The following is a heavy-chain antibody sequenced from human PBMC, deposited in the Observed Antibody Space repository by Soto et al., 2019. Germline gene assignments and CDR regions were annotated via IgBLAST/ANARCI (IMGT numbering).Heavy chain of an antibody. CDR2: TSTSSTTK. CDR1: GFSFSAYS. V-gene: IGHV3-48*02. CDR3: AGSYSSGNWYFDY. J-gene: IGHJ4*02. Sequence: GGSLRLSCAASGFSFSAYSMNWVRQAPGKGLEWIAYTSTSSTTKYYADSVRGRFSISRDNANDLLYLDMDKLRDEDTGIYYCAGSYSSGNWYFDYWGLGTPVTVSS. D-gene: IGHD3-10*01.